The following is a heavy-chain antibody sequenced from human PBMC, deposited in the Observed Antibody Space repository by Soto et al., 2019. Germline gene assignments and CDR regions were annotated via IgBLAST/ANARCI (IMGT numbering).Heavy chain of an antibody. J-gene: IGHJ4*02. D-gene: IGHD5-18*01. V-gene: IGHV1-46*01. CDR2: INPRSGGT. Sequence: QVQLVQSGAEVKKPGASVKVSCKASGYTFTSHHMHWVRQVPGEGLDWMGMINPRSGGTNSQQKFQGRITKTRHTSTSTVYKELSSLRSEDTAVYYCCGLGYGQWYWGQGTLVTVSS. CDR1: GYTFTSHH. CDR3: CGLGYGQWY.